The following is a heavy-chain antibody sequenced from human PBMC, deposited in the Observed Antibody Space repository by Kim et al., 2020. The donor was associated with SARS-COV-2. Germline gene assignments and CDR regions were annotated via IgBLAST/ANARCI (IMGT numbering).Heavy chain of an antibody. CDR2: ISYDGNNK. CDR1: GFTLSSYG. J-gene: IGHJ6*02. V-gene: IGHV3-30*18. CDR3: AKYFLTGHGRLYGLDV. D-gene: IGHD3-9*01. Sequence: GGSLRLSCAASGFTLSSYGMHWVRQAPGKGLEWVAVISYDGNNKYYSDSVKGRFTISRDTSKNTLYLQMNSLRPEDTAIYYCAKYFLTGHGRLYGLDVWGQGTTVIV.